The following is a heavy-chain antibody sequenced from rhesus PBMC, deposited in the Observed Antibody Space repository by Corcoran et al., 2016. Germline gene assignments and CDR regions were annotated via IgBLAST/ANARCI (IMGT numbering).Heavy chain of an antibody. CDR1: GGSMRSGYW. V-gene: IGHV4-93*02. Sequence: QVQLQESGPAVVKPSETLSLTCAVSGGSMRSGYWWSWIRQSPEKGLEWVGGIHGSNCDHLFGSSVNTRIAISMDTPKNHFSLNLGSVTAADAAVYYWSRGSSSGWSSYGLDSWGHGVVVTVSS. CDR2: IHGSNCDH. CDR3: SRGSSSGWSSYGLDS. J-gene: IGHJ6*01. D-gene: IGHD6-37*01.